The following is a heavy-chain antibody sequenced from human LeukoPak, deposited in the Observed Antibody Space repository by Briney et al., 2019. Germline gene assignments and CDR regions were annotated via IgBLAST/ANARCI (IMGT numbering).Heavy chain of an antibody. CDR3: ARAGSKSGSQTYLDY. CDR2: IDCNGGNI. J-gene: IGHJ4*02. D-gene: IGHD3-10*01. Sequence: GRSLRLSCAASGFTFDDSAMNWVRQAPGKGLEWVSGIDCNGGNIGYADSVKGRLTTSRDNAKNSLYLQMNSLRDEDTALYYCARAGSKSGSQTYLDYWGQGTLVTVSS. V-gene: IGHV3-20*04. CDR1: GFTFDDSA.